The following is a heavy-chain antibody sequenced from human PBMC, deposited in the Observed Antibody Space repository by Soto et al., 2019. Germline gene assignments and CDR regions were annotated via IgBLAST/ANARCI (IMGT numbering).Heavy chain of an antibody. D-gene: IGHD3-10*01. Sequence: GGSLRLSCAASGFTFTIHYMSWVRQAPGKGLEWVANINQDGSENSYVGSVKGRFTISRDNAKNSVSLQMNSLRGEDTAVYYCARGRGWFNPLGQGTLVTVSS. CDR3: ARGRGWFNP. J-gene: IGHJ5*02. CDR2: INQDGSEN. V-gene: IGHV3-7*01. CDR1: GFTFTIHY.